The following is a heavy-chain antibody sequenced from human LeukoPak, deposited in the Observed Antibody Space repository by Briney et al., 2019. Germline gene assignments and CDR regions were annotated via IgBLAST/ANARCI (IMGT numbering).Heavy chain of an antibody. CDR2: ISGSGGST. CDR1: GFTFSSYA. V-gene: IGHV3-23*01. CDR3: AKDPNYYDSSGYFWFDP. D-gene: IGHD3-22*01. Sequence: GGSLRLSCAASGFTFSSYAMSWVRQAPGKGLEWVSAISGSGGSTYYADSVKGRFTISRDNSKNTLYLQMNSLRAEDTAVYYCAKDPNYYDSSGYFWFDPWGQGTLVTVSS. J-gene: IGHJ5*02.